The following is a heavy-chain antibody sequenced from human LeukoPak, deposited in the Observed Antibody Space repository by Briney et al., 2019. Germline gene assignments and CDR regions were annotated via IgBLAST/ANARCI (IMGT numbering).Heavy chain of an antibody. CDR2: ISYDGSHK. Sequence: GTSLRLSCVASGFDFSTSAIHWVRQAPGKGLESVAVISYDGSHKYLADSVKGRFTVSRDNAKNTVYLQMNSLRLEDTALYYCAKDQLPHCSSGSCYLMDSWGQGTLVIVSS. J-gene: IGHJ4*02. V-gene: IGHV3-30*04. CDR3: AKDQLPHCSSGSCYLMDS. CDR1: GFDFSTSA. D-gene: IGHD2-15*01.